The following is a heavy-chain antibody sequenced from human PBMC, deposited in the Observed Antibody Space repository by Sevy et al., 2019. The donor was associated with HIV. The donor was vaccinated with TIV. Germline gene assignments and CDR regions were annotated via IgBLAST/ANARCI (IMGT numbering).Heavy chain of an antibody. CDR2: FDPEDGET. V-gene: IGHV1-24*01. CDR3: ATEVPIVGATSGGWFDP. D-gene: IGHD1-26*01. CDR1: GYTLTELS. Sequence: ASVKVSCKVSGYTLTELSMHWVRQAPGKGLEWMRGFDPEDGETIYAQKFQGRVTMTEDTSTDTAYMELSSLRSEDTAVYYCATEVPIVGATSGGWFDPWGQGTLVTVSS. J-gene: IGHJ5*02.